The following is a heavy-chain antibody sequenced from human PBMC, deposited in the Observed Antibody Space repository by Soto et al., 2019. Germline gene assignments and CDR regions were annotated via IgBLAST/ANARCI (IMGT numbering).Heavy chain of an antibody. CDR2: ISAYNGNT. V-gene: IGHV1-18*04. CDR1: GYTFSSSG. CDR3: AREGAAAGRAYVG. Sequence: ASVKVSCKASGYTFSSSGIGWVRQAPGQGLEWMGWISAYNGNTNYAQKLQGRVTMTTDTSTSTAYMELRSLRSDDTAVYYCAREGAAAGRAYVGWRQGPLVTVCS. J-gene: IGHJ4*02. D-gene: IGHD6-13*01.